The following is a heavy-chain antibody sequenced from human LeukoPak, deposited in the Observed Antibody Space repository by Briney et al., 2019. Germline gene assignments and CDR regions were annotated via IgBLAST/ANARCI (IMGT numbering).Heavy chain of an antibody. Sequence: PSETLSLTCTVTGGSISSSSHYWGWIRQPPGKAREWIGTIYYSGSTHYNPSLNRRVTISVDTYEKQISLKLKSVTAADTAVYYCARPFADTSGWPNYYYMDVWGKGTTVTVSS. V-gene: IGHV4-39*01. CDR1: GGSISSSSHY. CDR2: IYYSGST. CDR3: ARPFADTSGWPNYYYMDV. D-gene: IGHD6-19*01. J-gene: IGHJ6*03.